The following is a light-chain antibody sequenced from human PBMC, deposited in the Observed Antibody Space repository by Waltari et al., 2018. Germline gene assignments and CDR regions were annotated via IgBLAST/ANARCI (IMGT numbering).Light chain of an antibody. Sequence: QSALTHPASVSGSPGQPLTISCTGTSSDVGGYNYVSWYTQHPGKAPKLMIYEVSNRPSGVSNRFSGSKSGNTASLTISGLQAEDEADYYCSSYTSSSTLVFGGGTKLTVL. CDR3: SSYTSSSTLV. V-gene: IGLV2-14*01. CDR1: SSDVGGYNY. CDR2: EVS. J-gene: IGLJ2*01.